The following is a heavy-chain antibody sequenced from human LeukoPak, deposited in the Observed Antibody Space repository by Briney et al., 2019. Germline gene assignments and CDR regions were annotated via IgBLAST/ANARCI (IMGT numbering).Heavy chain of an antibody. D-gene: IGHD4-23*01. CDR2: IYYSGST. CDR1: GGSISSYY. J-gene: IGHJ5*02. Sequence: PSETLSLTCTVSGGSISSYYWSWLRQPPAKGLEWIGYIYYSGSTNYNPSLKSRVTISVDTSKNQFSLKLSSVTAADTAVYYCARDYGGKGWFDPWGQGTLVTVSS. V-gene: IGHV4-59*01. CDR3: ARDYGGKGWFDP.